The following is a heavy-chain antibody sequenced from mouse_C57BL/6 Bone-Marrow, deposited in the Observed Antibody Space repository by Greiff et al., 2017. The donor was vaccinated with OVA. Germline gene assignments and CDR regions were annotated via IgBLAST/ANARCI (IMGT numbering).Heavy chain of an antibody. V-gene: IGHV1-7*01. CDR1: GYTFTTYW. CDR2: INPGSGYT. CDR3: ARDYGSYGFSY. J-gene: IGHJ3*01. D-gene: IGHD1-1*01. Sequence: VHLVESGAELAKPGASVRLSCKASGYTFTTYWMHWVKQRPGQGLDWIGYINPGSGYTKYNQKFKDKATLTADKSSSTAYMQLSSLTYEDSAVYFCARDYGSYGFSYWGQGTLVTVSA.